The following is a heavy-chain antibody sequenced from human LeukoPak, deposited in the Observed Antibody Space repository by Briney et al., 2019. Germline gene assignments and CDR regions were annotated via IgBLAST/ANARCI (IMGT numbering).Heavy chain of an antibody. D-gene: IGHD1-26*01. CDR2: INPNSGGT. J-gene: IGHJ4*02. V-gene: IGHV1-2*02. CDR3: ARDSIVGATPDY. Sequence: GASVKVSCKASGYNFTVYYMHWVRQAPGQGLEWMGWINPNSGGTNYAQKFQGRVTMTRDTSITTAYMDLSRLKSDDTAVYYCARDSIVGATPDYWGQGTLVTVSS. CDR1: GYNFTVYY.